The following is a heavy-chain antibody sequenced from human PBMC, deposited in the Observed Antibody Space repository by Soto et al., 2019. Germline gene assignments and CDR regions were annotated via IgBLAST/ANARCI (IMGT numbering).Heavy chain of an antibody. D-gene: IGHD5-18*01. CDR2: ISYGGST. Sequence: QVQLQESGPGLVKPSQTLSLTCTVSGGSINSGGYCWSWRRQHPGKGLDWIGCISYGGSTSYNPSLKSRVTISVDTSKNQCSLKLTSVTAADTAVYYCSRGILVWGQGALITVSS. CDR3: SRGILV. V-gene: IGHV4-31*03. CDR1: GGSINSGGYC. J-gene: IGHJ4*02.